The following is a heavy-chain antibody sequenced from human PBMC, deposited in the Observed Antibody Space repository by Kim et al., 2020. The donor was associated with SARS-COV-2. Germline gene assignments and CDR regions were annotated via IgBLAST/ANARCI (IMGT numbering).Heavy chain of an antibody. CDR1: GFTLSNFA. J-gene: IGHJ5*01. CDR3: APRAVNNWFDS. D-gene: IGHD6-19*01. V-gene: IGHV3-23*05. Sequence: GGSLRLSCVASGFTLSNFAMSWVRQAPGKGLAWVSEISSDSRTFYEDSAKGRFTILRESSKNTLYLQMNSVRAEDKAIYYCAPRAVNNWFDSCGQGTQVT. CDR2: ISSDSRT.